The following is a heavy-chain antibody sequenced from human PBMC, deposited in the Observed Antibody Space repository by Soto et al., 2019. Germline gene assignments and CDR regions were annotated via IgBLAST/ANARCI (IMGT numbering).Heavy chain of an antibody. J-gene: IGHJ4*02. Sequence: EVQLVESGGGLVQPGGSLRLSCAASGFTFSSYWMSWVRQAPGKGLEWVANIKQDGSEKYYVDSVKGRFTISRDNAKNSLYLQMNSLRAEDTAVYYCARDQRWLQPKPFDYWGQGTLVTVSS. V-gene: IGHV3-7*03. CDR1: GFTFSSYW. D-gene: IGHD5-12*01. CDR2: IKQDGSEK. CDR3: ARDQRWLQPKPFDY.